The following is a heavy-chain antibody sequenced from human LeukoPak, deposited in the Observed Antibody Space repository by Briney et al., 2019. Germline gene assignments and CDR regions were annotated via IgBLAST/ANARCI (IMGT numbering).Heavy chain of an antibody. V-gene: IGHV4-39*01. CDR2: FSYSGT. Sequence: SETLSLTCTVSVGSISNPNYYWGWIRQPPGKGLEWIGSFSYSGTYYNPSLENRVTISVDTSRNQSSLKLTSVTAADTAVYYCARRSSNPVGAIDYWGQGTLVTVSS. CDR3: ARRSSNPVGAIDY. CDR1: VGSISNPNYY. D-gene: IGHD1-26*01. J-gene: IGHJ4*02.